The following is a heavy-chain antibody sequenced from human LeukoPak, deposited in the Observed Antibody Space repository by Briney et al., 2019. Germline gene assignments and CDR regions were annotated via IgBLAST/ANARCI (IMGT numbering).Heavy chain of an antibody. V-gene: IGHV3-48*03. Sequence: TGGSLRLSCAASGFTFSSSEMNWVRQAPGKGLEWVSYISSGGSTIYYADSVKGRFTISRDNAKNSLYLQMNSLRAEDTAVYYCAILTATRYFDYWGQGTLVTVSS. D-gene: IGHD4-17*01. CDR3: AILTATRYFDY. J-gene: IGHJ4*02. CDR2: ISSGGSTI. CDR1: GFTFSSSE.